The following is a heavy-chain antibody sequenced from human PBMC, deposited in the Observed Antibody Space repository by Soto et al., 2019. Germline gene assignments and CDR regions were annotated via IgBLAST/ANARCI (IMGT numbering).Heavy chain of an antibody. CDR3: ARGYSSSWYYYYGMDV. CDR1: GGSFSGYY. V-gene: IGHV4-34*01. Sequence: QVQLQQWGAGLLKPSETLSLTCAVYGGSFSGYYWSWIRQPPGKGLEWIGEINHSGSTNYNPSLKSRFTISVDTSKNQFSLKLSSVTAADTAVYYCARGYSSSWYYYYGMDVWGQGTTVTVSS. J-gene: IGHJ6*02. D-gene: IGHD6-13*01. CDR2: INHSGST.